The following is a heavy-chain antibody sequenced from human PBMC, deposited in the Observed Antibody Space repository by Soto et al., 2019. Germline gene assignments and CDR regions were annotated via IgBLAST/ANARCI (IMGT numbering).Heavy chain of an antibody. CDR1: GFTFSDYY. CDR2: ISGSSGST. J-gene: IGHJ4*02. Sequence: QVQLVESGGGLVEPGGSLRLSCAASGFTFSDYYMTWYRQAPGKGLECVSYISGSSGSTNYADSVKGRFTISRDNAKNSLYLQMNFLRAEDPAIYYCTRDPRPVDYWGRGALVTVSS. CDR3: TRDPRPVDY. V-gene: IGHV3-11*06.